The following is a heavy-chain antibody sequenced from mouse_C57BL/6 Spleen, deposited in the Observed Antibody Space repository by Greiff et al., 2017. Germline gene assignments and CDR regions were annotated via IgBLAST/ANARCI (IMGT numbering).Heavy chain of an antibody. CDR2: ISSGGSYT. V-gene: IGHV5-6*01. Sequence: EVMLVESGGDLVKPGGSLKLSCAASGFTFSSYGMSWVRQTPDKRLEWVATISSGGSYTYYPDSVKGRFTISRDNAKNTLYLQMSSLKSEYTAMYYCARQDYYGSSPYAMDYWGQGTSVTVSS. CDR3: ARQDYYGSSPYAMDY. CDR1: GFTFSSYG. J-gene: IGHJ4*01. D-gene: IGHD1-1*01.